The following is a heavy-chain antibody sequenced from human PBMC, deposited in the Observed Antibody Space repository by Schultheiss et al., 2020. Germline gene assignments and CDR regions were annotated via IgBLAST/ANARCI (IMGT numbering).Heavy chain of an antibody. Sequence: GGSLRLSCTVSGLSLTNSWMTWVRQAPGKGLDWVARIKQDGSETHYVDSVKGRFTISRDNAENSLFLQMNSLRAEDTAVYYCAPDSSGLGGMDVWGQGTTVTVSS. D-gene: IGHD3-22*01. V-gene: IGHV3-7*01. CDR2: IKQDGSET. CDR1: GLSLTNSW. CDR3: APDSSGLGGMDV. J-gene: IGHJ6*02.